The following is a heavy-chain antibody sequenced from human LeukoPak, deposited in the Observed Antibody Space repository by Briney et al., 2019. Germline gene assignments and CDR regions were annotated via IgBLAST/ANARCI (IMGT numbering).Heavy chain of an antibody. CDR1: GFTVSSNY. V-gene: IGHV3-66*01. CDR2: IYSGGST. CDR3: ARGGDDYGDYLLNL. Sequence: GGSLRLSCAASGFTVSSNYMSWVRQAPGKGLEWVSVIYSGGSTYYADSVKRRFTISRDNSKNTLYLQMNSLRAEDTAVYYCARGGDDYGDYLLNLWGQGTLVTVSS. J-gene: IGHJ4*02. D-gene: IGHD4-17*01.